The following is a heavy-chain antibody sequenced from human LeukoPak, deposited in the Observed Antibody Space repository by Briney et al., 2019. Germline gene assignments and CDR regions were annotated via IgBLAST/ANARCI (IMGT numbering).Heavy chain of an antibody. Sequence: ASVKVSCKASGYTFTSYDINWVRQATGQGLEWMGWMNPISGNTGHAQKFQGRVTMTRDTSISAAYMELSSLRSEDTAVYYCARGPPIRGYRYGYDTGYYYSYSMDVWGKGTTVTISS. CDR2: MNPISGNT. CDR3: ARGPPIRGYRYGYDTGYYYSYSMDV. CDR1: GYTFTSYD. D-gene: IGHD5-18*01. J-gene: IGHJ6*03. V-gene: IGHV1-8*01.